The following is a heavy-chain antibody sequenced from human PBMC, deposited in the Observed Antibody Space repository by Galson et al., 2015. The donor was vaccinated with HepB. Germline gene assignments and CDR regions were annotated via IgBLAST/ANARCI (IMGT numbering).Heavy chain of an antibody. D-gene: IGHD3-16*02. CDR1: GGTFSSYT. J-gene: IGHJ6*02. V-gene: IGHV1-69*02. CDR2: IVPILGIA. Sequence: SVKVSCKASGGTFSSYTISWVRQAPGQGLEWMGRIVPILGIANYAQKFQGRVTITADKSTSTAYMELSSLRSEDTAVYYCASDITFGGVIAPRGYYYYGMDVWGQGTTVTVAS. CDR3: ASDITFGGVIAPRGYYYYGMDV.